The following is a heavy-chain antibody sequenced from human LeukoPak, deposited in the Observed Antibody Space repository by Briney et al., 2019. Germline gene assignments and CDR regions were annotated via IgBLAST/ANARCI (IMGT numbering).Heavy chain of an antibody. CDR3: ARRPYYYDSSGYYYYYYYMDV. Sequence: PGGSLRLSCAASGFTFDDYGMSWVRQAPGKGLEWVSGINWNVGSTGYADSVKGRFTISRDNAKNSLYLQMNSLSAEDTALYYCARRPYYYDSSGYYYYYYYMDVWGKGTTVTVSS. CDR2: INWNVGST. CDR1: GFTFDDYG. V-gene: IGHV3-20*04. D-gene: IGHD3-22*01. J-gene: IGHJ6*03.